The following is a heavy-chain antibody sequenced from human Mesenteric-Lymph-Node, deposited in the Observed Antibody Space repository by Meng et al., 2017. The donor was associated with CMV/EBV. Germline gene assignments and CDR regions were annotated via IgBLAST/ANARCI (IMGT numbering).Heavy chain of an antibody. V-gene: IGHV3-23*01. J-gene: IGHJ4*02. D-gene: IGHD3-22*01. CDR1: GFTFSNYA. Sequence: SGFTFSNYAMSWVRQAPGKGLEWVSAISGGGGNTYYADSVKGRLTISRDNSKNTLYLQMNSLRAEDTAIYYCAKNLGYDSGGYHYFDYWGQGTLVTVSS. CDR3: AKNLGYDSGGYHYFDY. CDR2: ISGGGGNT.